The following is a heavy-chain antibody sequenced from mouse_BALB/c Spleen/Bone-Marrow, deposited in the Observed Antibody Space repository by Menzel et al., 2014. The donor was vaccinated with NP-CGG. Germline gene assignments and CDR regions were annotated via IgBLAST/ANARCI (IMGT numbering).Heavy chain of an antibody. CDR3: ASYYYGRAWFAH. CDR2: IDPANGNT. J-gene: IGHJ3*01. V-gene: IGHV14-3*02. Sequence: EVKVVESGAELVKPGASVKLSCTASGFNIKDTYMHWVKQRPEQGLEWIGRIDPANGNTKYDPKFQGKATITADTSSNTAYLQLSSLTSEDTAVYYCASYYYGRAWFAHWGQGTLVTVSA. D-gene: IGHD1-1*01. CDR1: GFNIKDTY.